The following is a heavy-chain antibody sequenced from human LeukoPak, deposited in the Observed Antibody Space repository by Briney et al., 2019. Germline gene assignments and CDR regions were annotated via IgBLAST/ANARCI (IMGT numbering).Heavy chain of an antibody. V-gene: IGHV3-74*01. CDR3: ARGRPHGNDY. D-gene: IGHD4-23*01. CDR2: LNSDGTTI. J-gene: IGHJ4*02. Sequence: GGSLRLSCVASGFTFSGYWMHWVRQAPGMGLVWVSRLNSDGTTINYADSVKGRFSISRDNAKNTLYLQMNSLRVEDTAVYYCARGRPHGNDYWGQGTLVTVSS. CDR1: GFTFSGYW.